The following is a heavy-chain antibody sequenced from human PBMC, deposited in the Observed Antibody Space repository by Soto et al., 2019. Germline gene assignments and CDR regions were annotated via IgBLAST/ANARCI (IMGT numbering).Heavy chain of an antibody. CDR2: ISNRGTP. J-gene: IGHJ3*02. Sequence: QVQLQESGPGLVKPSQTLSLICTVSGDSISSDNYFWSWTRQPPGQGLEWIGYISNRGTPYYNPSLKSRVTISLDTSKNRFSLDMYSVTAADTAVYYCAREVNVVARSDAFDIWGQGTMVTVSS. CDR1: GDSISSDNYF. CDR3: AREVNVVARSDAFDI. D-gene: IGHD2-8*01. V-gene: IGHV4-30-4*01.